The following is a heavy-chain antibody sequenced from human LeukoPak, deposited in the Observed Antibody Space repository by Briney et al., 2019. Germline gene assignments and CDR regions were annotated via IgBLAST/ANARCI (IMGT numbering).Heavy chain of an antibody. D-gene: IGHD5-12*01. Sequence: SETLSLTCTVSGYSISSGYYWGWIRQPPGKGLEWIGSIYHSGSTYYNPSLKSRVTISVDTSKNQFSLKLSSVTAADTAVYYCARYSGYDLEYFQHWGQGTLVTVSS. CDR2: IYHSGST. J-gene: IGHJ1*01. V-gene: IGHV4-38-2*02. CDR3: ARYSGYDLEYFQH. CDR1: GYSISSGYY.